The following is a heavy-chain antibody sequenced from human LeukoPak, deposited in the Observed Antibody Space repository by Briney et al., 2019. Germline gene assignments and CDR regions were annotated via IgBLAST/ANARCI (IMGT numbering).Heavy chain of an antibody. J-gene: IGHJ5*02. D-gene: IGHD3-16*01. CDR1: GFTSSSYG. V-gene: IGHV3-30*03. CDR2: ISYDGSNK. Sequence: PGGSLGLSCAASGFTSSSYGMHWVRQAPGKGLEWVAVISYDGSNKYYADSVKGRFTISRDNSKNTLYLQMNSLRAEDTAVYYCVRQMIRFWFDPWGQGTQVTVSS. CDR3: VRQMIRFWFDP.